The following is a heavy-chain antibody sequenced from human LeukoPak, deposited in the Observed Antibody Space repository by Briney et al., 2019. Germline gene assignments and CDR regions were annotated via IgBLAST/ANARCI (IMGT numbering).Heavy chain of an antibody. J-gene: IGHJ5*02. CDR2: MNPNSGNT. CDR1: GYTFTSYD. CDR3: ARKNVAAAGRHWFDA. V-gene: IGHV1-8*01. D-gene: IGHD6-13*01. Sequence: ASVKVSCKASGYTFTSYDINWVRQATGLGLDWMGWMNPNSGNTGYAQKFQGRVTMTRNSPRSTAYMELSSLRSEDTAVYYCARKNVAAAGRHWFDAWGQGILVTVSS.